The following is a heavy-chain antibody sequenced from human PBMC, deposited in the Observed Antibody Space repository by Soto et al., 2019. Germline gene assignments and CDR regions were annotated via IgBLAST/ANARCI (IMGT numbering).Heavy chain of an antibody. CDR2: INHSGST. Sequence: SETLCLTCAVYGGSFSGYYWSWIRQPPGKGLEWIGEINHSGSTNYNPSLKSRVTISVDTSKNQFSLKMSSVTAADTAVYYCARVVRDYDIVTCYYIGQYFDFWSQGTRVILSA. V-gene: IGHV4-34*01. D-gene: IGHD3-9*01. CDR1: GGSFSGYY. J-gene: IGHJ4*02. CDR3: ARVVRDYDIVTCYYIGQYFDF.